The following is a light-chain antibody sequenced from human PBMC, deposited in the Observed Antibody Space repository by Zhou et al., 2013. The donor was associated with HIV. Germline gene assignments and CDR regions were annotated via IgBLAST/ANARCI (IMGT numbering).Light chain of an antibody. CDR1: QNLLHSNGHTY. CDR3: MQSLYTPNT. J-gene: IGKJ2*01. CDR2: LGS. Sequence: DIVLTQSPLSLPVTPGEPAHISCRSTQNLLHSNGHTYLNWFLQKPGQSPQLVIYLGSNRASGVPDRFSGSGSGTDFTLKINNVEAEDVGVYYCMQSLYTPNTFGQGTKLEIQ. V-gene: IGKV2-28*01.